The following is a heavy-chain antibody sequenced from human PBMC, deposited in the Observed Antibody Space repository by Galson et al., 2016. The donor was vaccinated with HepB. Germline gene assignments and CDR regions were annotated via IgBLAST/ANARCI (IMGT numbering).Heavy chain of an antibody. D-gene: IGHD2-8*01. V-gene: IGHV3-33*01. Sequence: SLRLSCAASGFTFSSFGMHWVRQPPGKGLEWVAVTWYDGSNKYFADSVKGRFTISRDNSKNTLYLQMNSLRAEDTAVYYCARDVNPDSIVQLGMDVWGQGTTVTVSS. CDR1: GFTFSSFG. CDR2: TWYDGSNK. J-gene: IGHJ6*02. CDR3: ARDVNPDSIVQLGMDV.